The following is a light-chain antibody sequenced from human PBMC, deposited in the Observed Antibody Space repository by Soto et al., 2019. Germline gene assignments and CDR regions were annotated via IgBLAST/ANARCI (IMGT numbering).Light chain of an antibody. CDR1: SSNIGAGYD. J-gene: IGLJ2*01. V-gene: IGLV1-40*01. Sequence: QSVLTQPPPVLGAPGRRSTSSGTGGSSNIGAGYDVHCYQQLPGGAPKLLIYGNTNRPSGVPDRFSGSKSGTSASLAITGLQAEDEADYYCLSFDSSLSVVFGGGTKLTVL. CDR2: GNT. CDR3: LSFDSSLSVV.